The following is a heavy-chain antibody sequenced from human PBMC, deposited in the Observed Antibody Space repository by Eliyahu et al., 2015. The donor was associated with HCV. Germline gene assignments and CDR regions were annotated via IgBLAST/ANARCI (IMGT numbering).Heavy chain of an antibody. CDR1: GFSLATNGVG. CDR2: IYWNDDK. V-gene: IGHV2-5*01. J-gene: IGHJ4*02. D-gene: IGHD2-21*01. CDR3: AQEDSTIPRRYEF. Sequence: QITLKESGPTLVKPTQTLTLTCTFSGFSLATNGVGVGWIRQPPGKALEWLALIYWNDDKRYSPSLQSRLTISKDTSRNQVVLTISNMDPIDTATYYCAQEDSTIPRRYEFWGQGTLVTVSS.